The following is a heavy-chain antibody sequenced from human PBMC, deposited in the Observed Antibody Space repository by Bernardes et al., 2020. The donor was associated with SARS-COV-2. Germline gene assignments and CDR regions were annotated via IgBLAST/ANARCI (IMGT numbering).Heavy chain of an antibody. V-gene: IGHV3-33*01. CDR2: LWHDGSRE. Sequence: SLILSCTASGFTFRDSTMHWVRQAPCKGLEWVAVLWHDGSREYYVDSVKGRFAISRDNSNNTLYLQMNNLRVEDTALYRCATEDGEWLESWGQGTLVTVSS. J-gene: IGHJ5*01. CDR3: ATEDGEWLES. D-gene: IGHD4-17*01. CDR1: GFTFRDST.